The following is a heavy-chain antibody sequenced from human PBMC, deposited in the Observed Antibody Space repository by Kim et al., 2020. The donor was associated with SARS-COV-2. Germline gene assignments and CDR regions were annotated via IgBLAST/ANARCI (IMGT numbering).Heavy chain of an antibody. CDR2: ISYDGSND. CDR1: GFTFSTYG. Sequence: GGSLRLSCAASGFTFSTYGMYWVRQAPGKGLEWVALISYDGSNDYYADSVKGRFTISRDNSKNTLYLQMNSLRAEDTALFYCAKALLRGVNYYYYGMDVWGQVTTVTVSS. CDR3: AKALLRGVNYYYYGMDV. V-gene: IGHV3-30*18. J-gene: IGHJ6*02. D-gene: IGHD3-10*01.